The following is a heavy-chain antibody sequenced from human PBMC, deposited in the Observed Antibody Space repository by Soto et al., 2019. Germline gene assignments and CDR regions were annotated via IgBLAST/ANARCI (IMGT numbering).Heavy chain of an antibody. CDR1: GVSISSYY. J-gene: IGHJ4*02. Sequence: ETLSLSCTVSGVSISSYYWSWVRQAPGKGLEWVSAISGSGGSTYYADSVKGRFTISRDNSKNTLYLQMNSLRAEDTAVYYCAKGRSGWTVDLFDYWGQGTLVTVSS. CDR2: ISGSGGST. CDR3: AKGRSGWTVDLFDY. V-gene: IGHV3-23*01. D-gene: IGHD6-19*01.